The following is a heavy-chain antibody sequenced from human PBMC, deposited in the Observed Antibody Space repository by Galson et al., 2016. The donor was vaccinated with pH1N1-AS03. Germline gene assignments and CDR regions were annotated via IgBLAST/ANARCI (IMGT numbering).Heavy chain of an antibody. D-gene: IGHD6-13*01. V-gene: IGHV3-11*01. CDR2: ISSRGSTK. Sequence: SLRLSCAASGFTFTDYYMTWIRQAPGKGLELISYISSRGSTKYYADSVKGRFAISRDDTKKSVYLQMDRLRVEDTAVYHCARDWGFSWTSRPTFDFWGQGTMVAVSA. J-gene: IGHJ3*01. CDR3: ARDWGFSWTSRPTFDF. CDR1: GFTFTDYY.